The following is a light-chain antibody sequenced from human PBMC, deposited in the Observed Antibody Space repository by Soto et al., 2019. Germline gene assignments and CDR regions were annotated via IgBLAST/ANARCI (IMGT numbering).Light chain of an antibody. CDR2: RAT. J-gene: IGKJ2*01. CDR1: QNVATS. Sequence: DVQMTQSPSALSASIGDRVTITCRASQNVATSVAWYQQKGERAPKLLIYRATSLQDGVPSRFSGTGSGTDFTLTINTLQADDFGMYYCQQYVSLQYTFGHGTKL. V-gene: IGKV1-5*03. CDR3: QQYVSLQYT.